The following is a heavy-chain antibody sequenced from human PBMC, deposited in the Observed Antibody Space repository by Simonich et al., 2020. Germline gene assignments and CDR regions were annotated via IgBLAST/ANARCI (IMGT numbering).Heavy chain of an antibody. V-gene: IGHV3-23*01. CDR1: GFTFSSYA. CDR2: FSGSGGST. Sequence: GGGLVQPGGSLRLSCAASGFTFSSYAMSWVRQAPGQGLGWVSAFSGSGGSTYYADSVKGRFTISRDKSKNTLYMQMNSLRAENTAVYYCAKDLGERITMIVVVIDAFDIWGQGTMVTVSS. CDR3: AKDLGERITMIVVVIDAFDI. J-gene: IGHJ3*02. D-gene: IGHD3-22*01.